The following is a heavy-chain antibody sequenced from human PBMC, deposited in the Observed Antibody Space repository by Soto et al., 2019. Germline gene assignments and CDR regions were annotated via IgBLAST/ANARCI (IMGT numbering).Heavy chain of an antibody. Sequence: GGSLRLSCAASGFTFSSYWMSWVRQAPGKGLEWVANIKQDGSEKYYVDSVKGRFTISRENAKNSLYLQMNSLRAEDTAVYYCARDVITGTKTGYYGMDVWGQGTTVTVSS. CDR1: GFTFSSYW. D-gene: IGHD1-20*01. CDR3: ARDVITGTKTGYYGMDV. CDR2: IKQDGSEK. V-gene: IGHV3-7*05. J-gene: IGHJ6*02.